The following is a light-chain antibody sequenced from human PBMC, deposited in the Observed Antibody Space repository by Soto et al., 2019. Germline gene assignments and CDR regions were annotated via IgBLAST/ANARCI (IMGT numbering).Light chain of an antibody. CDR2: TAS. V-gene: IGKV1-9*01. CDR1: QGISNY. Sequence: DIQLTQSPSFLSASVGDRVTITCRASQGISNYLAWYQQKPGKAPNPLIHTASSLQTGIPARFSGSGSGTEFTLTVSSLQPDDFATYYCQHYNSYSEAFGQGTKVDI. CDR3: QHYNSYSEA. J-gene: IGKJ1*01.